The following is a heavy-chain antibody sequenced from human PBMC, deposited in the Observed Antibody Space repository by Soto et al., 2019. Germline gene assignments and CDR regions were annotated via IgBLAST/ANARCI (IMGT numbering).Heavy chain of an antibody. CDR3: AREVPYGDPRISYYYYYMDV. CDR2: IYHSGST. Sequence: PSETLSLTCAVSSGSISSSNWWSWVRQPPGKGLEWIGEIYHSGSTNYNPSLKSRVTISVDKSKNQFSLKLSSVTAADTAVYYCAREVPYGDPRISYYYYYMDVWGKGTTVTVSS. CDR1: SGSISSSNW. D-gene: IGHD4-17*01. V-gene: IGHV4-4*02. J-gene: IGHJ6*03.